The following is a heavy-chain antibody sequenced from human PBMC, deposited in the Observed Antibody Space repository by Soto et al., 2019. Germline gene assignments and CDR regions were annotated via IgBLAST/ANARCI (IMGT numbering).Heavy chain of an antibody. V-gene: IGHV1-18*01. Sequence: QVQLVQSGAEVKKPGASVQVSCKASGYTFTSYGISWVRQDPGQGLEWMGCISAYNGNTNYAQKLQGRVTMTTDTSTSTAYMELRSLRSDDTAVYYCARDPYYYGSGSRAYYYYGMDVWGQGTTVTVSS. D-gene: IGHD3-10*01. CDR1: GYTFTSYG. CDR2: ISAYNGNT. CDR3: ARDPYYYGSGSRAYYYYGMDV. J-gene: IGHJ6*02.